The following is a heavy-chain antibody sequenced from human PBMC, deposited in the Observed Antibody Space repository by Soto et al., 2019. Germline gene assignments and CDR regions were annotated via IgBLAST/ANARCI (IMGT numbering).Heavy chain of an antibody. J-gene: IGHJ3*01. CDR3: LRDHRWAFDC. V-gene: IGHV3-48*02. D-gene: IGHD2-15*01. CDR1: GFTFSSYA. CDR2: ISVGGGSI. Sequence: EVQLVESGGGLVQPGGSLRVSCVASGFTFSSYALNWVRQAPGKGLEWVSYISVGGGSIFYADSVKGRFTISRGDATNSLYLQMNSLRDEDTAVYYCLRDHRWAFDCWGQGTMVTVSS.